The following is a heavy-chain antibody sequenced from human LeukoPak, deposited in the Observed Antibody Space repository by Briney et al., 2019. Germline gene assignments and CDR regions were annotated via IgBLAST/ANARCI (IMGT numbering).Heavy chain of an antibody. Sequence: SVKVSCEASGGTFSSYAISWVRQAPGQGLEWMGGIIPIFGTANYAQKLQGRVTMTTDTSTSTAYMELRSLRSDDTAVYYCARDLRYYGSGSYDYWGQGTLVTVSS. CDR3: ARDLRYYGSGSYDY. V-gene: IGHV1-69*05. CDR1: GGTFSSYA. J-gene: IGHJ4*02. D-gene: IGHD3-10*01. CDR2: IIPIFGTA.